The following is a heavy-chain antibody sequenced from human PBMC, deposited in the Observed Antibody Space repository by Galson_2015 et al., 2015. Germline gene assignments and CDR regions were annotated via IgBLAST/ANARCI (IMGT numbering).Heavy chain of an antibody. D-gene: IGHD2-21*02. Sequence: ATLSLSCAVYGGSFSGYYWGGRRPPPGEGLEWIGYIYHSGSTYYNPSLKSRVTISVDRSKTQFSLKLSSVTAAATAVYYCARGVVVTAIFDYWGQGTLVTVSS. V-gene: IGHV4-34*01. CDR1: GGSFSGYY. CDR2: IYHSGST. J-gene: IGHJ4*02. CDR3: ARGVVVTAIFDY.